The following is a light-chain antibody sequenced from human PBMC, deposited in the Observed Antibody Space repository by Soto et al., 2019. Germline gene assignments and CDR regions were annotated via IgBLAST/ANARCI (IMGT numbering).Light chain of an antibody. CDR1: QTISRW. Sequence: DIQLTQSPSTLSASLGARPSITCRASQTISRWLAWYQQKPGKAPKLLIYDASSLESGVPSRFSGSGSGAEFTLTISSLQSDEFATYYCQQYTTYWTFGQGTKVDIK. CDR2: DAS. J-gene: IGKJ1*01. CDR3: QQYTTYWT. V-gene: IGKV1-5*01.